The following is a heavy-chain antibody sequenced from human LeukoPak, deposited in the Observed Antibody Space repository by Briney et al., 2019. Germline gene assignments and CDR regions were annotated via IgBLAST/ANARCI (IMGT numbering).Heavy chain of an antibody. CDR3: ARVLWVRGVIYYYYMDV. CDR2: IYYSGST. Sequence: SETLSLTCTVSGGSISSYYWSWIRQPPGKGLEWIGYIYYSGSTNYNPSLKSRVTISVDTSKNQFSLKLSSVTAADTAVYYCARVLWVRGVIYYYYMDVWGKGTTVTVSS. J-gene: IGHJ6*03. D-gene: IGHD3-10*01. CDR1: GGSISSYY. V-gene: IGHV4-59*01.